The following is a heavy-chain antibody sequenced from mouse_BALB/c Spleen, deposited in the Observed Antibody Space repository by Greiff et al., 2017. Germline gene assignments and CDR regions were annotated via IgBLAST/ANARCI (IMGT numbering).Heavy chain of an antibody. J-gene: IGHJ4*01. Sequence: VMLVESGPGLVAPLQSLSITCTVSGFSLTSYGVHWVRQPPGKGLEWLGVIWAGGSTNYNSALMSRLSISKDNSKSQVFLKMNSLQTDDTAMYYCARDRGDVDAMDYWGQGTSVTVSS. CDR3: ARDRGDVDAMDY. D-gene: IGHD3-1*01. V-gene: IGHV2-9*02. CDR1: GFSLTSYG. CDR2: IWAGGST.